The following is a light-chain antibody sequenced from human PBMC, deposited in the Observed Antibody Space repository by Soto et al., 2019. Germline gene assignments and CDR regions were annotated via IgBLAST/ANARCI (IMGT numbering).Light chain of an antibody. V-gene: IGKV3-11*01. J-gene: IGKJ5*01. Sequence: EIVLTQSPATLSLSPGERATLSCRASQSVSNYLGWYQQRPGHAPRLLIYDASERATGIPARFSGSGSGTDFTLTINSLEPEDVAVYYCQHRYNWPPAFGQGTRLEIK. CDR2: DAS. CDR1: QSVSNY. CDR3: QHRYNWPPA.